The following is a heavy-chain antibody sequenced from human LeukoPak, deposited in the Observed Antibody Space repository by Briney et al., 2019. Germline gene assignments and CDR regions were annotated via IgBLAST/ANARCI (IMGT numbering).Heavy chain of an antibody. V-gene: IGHV4-34*01. CDR1: GFTFSSYA. Sequence: SGGSLRLSCAASGFTFSSYAMSWIRQPPGKGLEWIGEINHSGSTNYNPSLKSRVTISVDTSKNQFSLKLSSVTAADTAVYYCVRGTYYDYVWGSYRHIFDYWGQGTLVTVSS. CDR2: INHSGST. D-gene: IGHD3-16*02. CDR3: VRGTYYDYVWGSYRHIFDY. J-gene: IGHJ4*02.